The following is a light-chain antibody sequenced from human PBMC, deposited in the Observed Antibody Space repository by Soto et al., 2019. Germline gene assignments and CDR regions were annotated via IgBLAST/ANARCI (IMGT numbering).Light chain of an antibody. CDR1: QSIGTW. Sequence: EIQMTQSPSTLCASLGDRVTLNCRASQSIGTWLAWYQQKLGKAPKLLIYKASSLESGVPARFSGSGSGTEFTLTISSLQPDDFATYYCQQFNSDSPAFGQGTKVDIK. CDR2: KAS. CDR3: QQFNSDSPA. J-gene: IGKJ1*01. V-gene: IGKV1-5*03.